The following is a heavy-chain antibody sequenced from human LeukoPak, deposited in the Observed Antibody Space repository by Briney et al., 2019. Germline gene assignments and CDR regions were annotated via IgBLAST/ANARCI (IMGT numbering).Heavy chain of an antibody. D-gene: IGHD3-3*01. Sequence: ASVKVSCKVSGYTLTELSMHWVRQAPGKGLEWMGGFDPEDGETIYAQKFQGRVTMTEDTSTDTAYMELSSLRSEDTAVYYCATGITIFGVAEFDPWGQGTLDTVSS. CDR2: FDPEDGET. J-gene: IGHJ5*02. CDR1: GYTLTELS. CDR3: ATGITIFGVAEFDP. V-gene: IGHV1-24*01.